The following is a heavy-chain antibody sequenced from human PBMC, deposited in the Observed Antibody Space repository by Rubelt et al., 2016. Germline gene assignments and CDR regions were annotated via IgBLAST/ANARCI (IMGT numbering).Heavy chain of an antibody. J-gene: IGHJ6*03. CDR2: IYYSGST. D-gene: IGHD2-2*02. CDR1: GGSISSSSYY. V-gene: IGHV4-39*07. Sequence: QLQLQESGPGLVKPSETLSLTCTVSGGSISSSSYYWGWIRQPPGKGLEWIGSIYYSGSTNYNPSLKSRVTISVDTSKNQFSLKLSSVTAADTAVYYCARLYGYYYHYMDVWGKGTTVTVSS. CDR3: ARLYGYYYHYMDV.